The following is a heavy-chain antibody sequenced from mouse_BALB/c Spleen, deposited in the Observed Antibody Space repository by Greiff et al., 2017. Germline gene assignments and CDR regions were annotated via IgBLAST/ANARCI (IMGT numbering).Heavy chain of an antibody. CDR1: GYSFTGYN. J-gene: IGHJ2*01. V-gene: IGHV1-39*01. D-gene: IGHD2-4*01. CDR3: ALTGYYYDYDVGFDY. CDR2: IDPYYGGT. Sequence: LQESGPELEKPGASVKISCKASGYSFTGYNMNWVKQSNGKSLEWIGNIDPYYGGTSYNQKFKGKATLTVDKSSSTAYMQLKSLTSEESAVYYCALTGYYYDYDVGFDYWGQGTTLTVSS.